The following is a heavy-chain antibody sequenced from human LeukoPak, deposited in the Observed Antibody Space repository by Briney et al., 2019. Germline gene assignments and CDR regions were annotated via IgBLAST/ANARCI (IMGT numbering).Heavy chain of an antibody. J-gene: IGHJ3*02. CDR2: INPNSGGT. D-gene: IGHD3-22*01. CDR1: GGTFSSYA. Sequence: VASVKVSCKASGGTFSSYAISWVRQAPGQGLEWMGWINPNSGGTNYAQKFQGRVTMTRDTSISTAYMELSRLRSDDTAVYYCARDLGSGYSVFDIWGQGTMVTVSS. V-gene: IGHV1-2*02. CDR3: ARDLGSGYSVFDI.